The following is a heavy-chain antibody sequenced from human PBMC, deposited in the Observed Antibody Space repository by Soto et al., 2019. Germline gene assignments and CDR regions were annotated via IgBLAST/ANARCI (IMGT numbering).Heavy chain of an antibody. J-gene: IGHJ6*02. Sequence: GGPLRLSCAASGFTISPYNMIWVRQAPGKGLQWVSYISSSSNALYYGDSVRGRFTVSRDNAKNSLYLQMNSLRDEDTAVYYLAGRPDATIKDISYYYALDVWGQGTTVTVSS. CDR3: AGRPDATIKDISYYYALDV. D-gene: IGHD2-2*01. V-gene: IGHV3-48*02. CDR1: GFTISPYN. CDR2: ISSSSNAL.